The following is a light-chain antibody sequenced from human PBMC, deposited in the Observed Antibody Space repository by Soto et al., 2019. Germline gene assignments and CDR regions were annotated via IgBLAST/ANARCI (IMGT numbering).Light chain of an antibody. V-gene: IGLV1-40*01. CDR2: ENN. CDR1: SSNIGAGYE. Sequence: QSVLTQPPSVSEAPGQRVTISCTGSSSNIGAGYEAPWYQQVPGTAPKLLIYENNNRPSGVPDRFSGSMSGTSASLAITGLQAEDEAEYYRQSYDSSLSGYVFGTGTKLTVL. J-gene: IGLJ1*01. CDR3: QSYDSSLSGYV.